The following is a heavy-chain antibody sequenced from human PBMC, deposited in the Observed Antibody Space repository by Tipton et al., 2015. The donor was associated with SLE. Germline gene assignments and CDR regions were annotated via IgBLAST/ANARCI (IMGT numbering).Heavy chain of an antibody. CDR2: IYYSGST. J-gene: IGHJ4*02. CDR3: ARVAPGGYYFDY. Sequence: TLSLTCTVSGGSISSGGYYWSWIRQHPGKGLEWIGYIYYSGSTYYNPSLKSRVTMSVDTSKNQFSLKLSSVTAADTAVYYCARVAPGGYYFDYWGQGTLVTVSS. CDR1: GGSISSGGYY. D-gene: IGHD5-12*01. V-gene: IGHV4-31*03.